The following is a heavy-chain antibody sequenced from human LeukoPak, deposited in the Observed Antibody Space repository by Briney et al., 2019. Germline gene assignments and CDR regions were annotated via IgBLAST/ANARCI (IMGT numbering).Heavy chain of an antibody. Sequence: GGSLRLSCAASGFTFSSYAMSWVRQAPGKGPEWVSAISGSGGSTYYADSVKGRFTISRDNSKNTLYLQMNSLRAEDTAVYYCAKTKGYCSGGSCYSYYYYGMDVWGQGTTVTVSS. CDR3: AKTKGYCSGGSCYSYYYYGMDV. CDR1: GFTFSSYA. J-gene: IGHJ6*02. V-gene: IGHV3-23*01. D-gene: IGHD2-15*01. CDR2: ISGSGGST.